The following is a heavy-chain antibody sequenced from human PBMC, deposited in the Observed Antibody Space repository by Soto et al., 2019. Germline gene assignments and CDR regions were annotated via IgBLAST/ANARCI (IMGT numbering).Heavy chain of an antibody. CDR3: ARSTRAGAFDI. Sequence: GALRLACSASGCTFSDYYMSWIRQAPGKGLEWVSYISSSGSSIYYADSVKVRFTISRDNAKNSLYLQMNSLRAEDTAEYYCARSTRAGAFDIWGQGTMVTVSS. CDR1: GCTFSDYY. CDR2: ISSSGSSI. D-gene: IGHD6-19*01. V-gene: IGHV3-11*01. J-gene: IGHJ3*02.